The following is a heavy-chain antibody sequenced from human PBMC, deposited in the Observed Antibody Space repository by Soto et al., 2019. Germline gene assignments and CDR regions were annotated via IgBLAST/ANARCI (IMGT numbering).Heavy chain of an antibody. CDR2: INHSGST. CDR3: ARASNKRRSSYGPDY. Sequence: QVQLQQWGAGLLKPSETLSLTCAVYGGSFSGYYWTWIRQPPGKGLEWIGEINHSGSTNYNPSLKRRITITVDTSKNQFSLKLSSVTAADTAVYYCARASNKRRSSYGPDYWGQGTLVTVSS. V-gene: IGHV4-34*01. J-gene: IGHJ4*02. CDR1: GGSFSGYY. D-gene: IGHD5-18*01.